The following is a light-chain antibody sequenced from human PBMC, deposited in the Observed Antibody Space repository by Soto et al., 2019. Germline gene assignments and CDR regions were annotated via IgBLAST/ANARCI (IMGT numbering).Light chain of an antibody. CDR2: EVS. V-gene: IGLV2-14*01. J-gene: IGLJ3*02. CDR3: NSFTTSSTWV. CDR1: SSDVGVYNY. Sequence: QSALTQPASVSGSPGQSITISCTGTSSDVGVYNYVSWYQQHPGKAPKLLIYEVSNRPSGVSNRFSGSKSANTASLTISGLHADDEADYYCNSFTTSSTWVFGGGTKLTVL.